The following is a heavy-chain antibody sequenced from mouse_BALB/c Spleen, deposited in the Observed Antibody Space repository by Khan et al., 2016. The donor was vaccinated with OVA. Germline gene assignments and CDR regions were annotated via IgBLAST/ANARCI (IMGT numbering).Heavy chain of an antibody. J-gene: IGHJ3*01. CDR2: ISSDGDYT. CDR3: ARSAYGNFAY. Sequence: EVQLQESGGGLVKPGGSLKLSCAASGFTFSTYAMSWVRQTPEKRLEWVATISSDGDYTYYPDNVTGRFTISRDNAKNTLYLQMSSLRSEDTAMYYCARSAYGNFAYGGQGTLVTVSA. D-gene: IGHD2-1*01. V-gene: IGHV5-9-3*01. CDR1: GFTFSTYA.